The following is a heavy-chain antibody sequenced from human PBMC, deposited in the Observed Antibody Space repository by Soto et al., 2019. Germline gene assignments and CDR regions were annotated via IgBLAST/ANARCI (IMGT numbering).Heavy chain of an antibody. CDR2: IYYSGST. V-gene: IGHV4-30-4*01. CDR1: GGSISSGDYY. D-gene: IGHD3-3*01. J-gene: IGHJ5*02. Sequence: QVQLQESGPGLVKPSQTLSLTCTVSGGSISSGDYYWSWIRQPPGKGLEWIGYIYYSGSTYYNPSLKSRVTISVDTSKNQFSRKLSSVTAADTAVYYCAGAAWRKGHFWSGYGNWFDPWGQGTLVTVSS. CDR3: AGAAWRKGHFWSGYGNWFDP.